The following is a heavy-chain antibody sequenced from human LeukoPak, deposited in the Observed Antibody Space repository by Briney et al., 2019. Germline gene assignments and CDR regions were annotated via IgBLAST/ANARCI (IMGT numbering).Heavy chain of an antibody. CDR1: GYTFSGYA. D-gene: IGHD6-19*01. CDR2: ISGSGSNT. CDR3: ARDFPYSIGCHGS. J-gene: IGHJ4*02. V-gene: IGHV3-23*01. Sequence: GGSLRLSCTASGYTFSGYAMSWVRQAPGKGLEWVSGISGSGSNTYYRDSVKGRFTISRDNSKNTLYLQMDSLKDKDAAIYYCARDFPYSIGCHGSRGQGTLVTVSS.